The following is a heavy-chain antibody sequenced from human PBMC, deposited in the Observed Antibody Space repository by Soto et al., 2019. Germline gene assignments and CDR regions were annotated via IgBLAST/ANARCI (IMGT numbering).Heavy chain of an antibody. V-gene: IGHV1-2*02. J-gene: IGHJ5*02. Sequence: ASVKVSWKASGYTFTDYFIHWVRQAPGQGFEWMGWINPKSRGTTYAQKFQGRVTMTRDTSNTTAYMELRGLRSDDTAIYYCARVTLRAGNWFDPWGQGTLVTVSS. CDR2: INPKSRGT. CDR3: ARVTLRAGNWFDP. CDR1: GYTFTDYF.